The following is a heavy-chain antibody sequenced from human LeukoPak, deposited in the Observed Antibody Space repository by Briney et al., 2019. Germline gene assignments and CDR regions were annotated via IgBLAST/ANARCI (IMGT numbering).Heavy chain of an antibody. CDR3: ARQSGSYLGDAFDI. D-gene: IGHD1-26*01. Sequence: SETLSLTCTVSGGSISSYYWSWIRQPPGKGLEWIGSIYYSGSTYYNPSLKSRVTIFVDTSKNQFYMKLSSVTAADTAVYYCARQSGSYLGDAFDIWGQGTMVTVSS. V-gene: IGHV4-59*05. CDR1: GGSISSYY. CDR2: IYYSGST. J-gene: IGHJ3*02.